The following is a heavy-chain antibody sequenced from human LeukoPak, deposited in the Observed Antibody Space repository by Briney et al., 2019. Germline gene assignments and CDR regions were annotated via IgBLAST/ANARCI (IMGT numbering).Heavy chain of an antibody. CDR2: ISSSSSYI. Sequence: GGSLRLSCAASGFTFSSYSMNWVRQAPGKGLEWVSSISSSSSYIYYADSVKGRFTISRDNAKNSLYLQMNSLRAEDTAVYYCARLYYDSSGYYYDDYWGQGTLVTASS. CDR1: GFTFSSYS. J-gene: IGHJ4*02. D-gene: IGHD3-22*01. CDR3: ARLYYDSSGYYYDDY. V-gene: IGHV3-21*01.